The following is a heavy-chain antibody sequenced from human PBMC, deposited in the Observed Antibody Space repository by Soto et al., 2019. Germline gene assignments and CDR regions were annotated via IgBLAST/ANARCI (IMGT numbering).Heavy chain of an antibody. CDR1: GGSFSGYY. CDR2: INHSGST. Sequence: LSLTCAVYGGSFSGYYWSWIRQPPGKGLEWIGEINHSGSTNYNPSLKSRVTISVDTSKNQFSLKLSSVTAADTAVYYCARGRLWFDYYYYGMDVWGQGTTVTVSS. CDR3: ARGRLWFDYYYYGMDV. V-gene: IGHV4-34*01. D-gene: IGHD3-10*01. J-gene: IGHJ6*02.